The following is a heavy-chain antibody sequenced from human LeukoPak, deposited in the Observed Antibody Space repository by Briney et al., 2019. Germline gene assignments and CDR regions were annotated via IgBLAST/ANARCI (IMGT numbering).Heavy chain of an antibody. Sequence: GGSLRLSCAASGFTFSSYAMHWVRQAPGKGLEWVAVISYDGSNKYYADSVKGRFTISRDNSKNTLYLQMNSLRAEDTAVYYCARDQLVVPAAILSPRAFDIWGQGTKVTVSS. V-gene: IGHV3-30-3*01. CDR1: GFTFSSYA. J-gene: IGHJ3*02. CDR2: ISYDGSNK. D-gene: IGHD2-2*02. CDR3: ARDQLVVPAAILSPRAFDI.